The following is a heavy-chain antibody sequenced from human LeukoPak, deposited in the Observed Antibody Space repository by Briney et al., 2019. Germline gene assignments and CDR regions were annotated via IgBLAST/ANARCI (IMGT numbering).Heavy chain of an antibody. Sequence: GGSLRLSCAASGFTFDDYGTSWVRQAPGKGLEWVSGISWNSGSIGYADSVKGRFTISRDNAKNSLYLQMNSLRAEDTALYYCANSPSGYDSTFDYWGQGTLVTVSS. CDR3: ANSPSGYDSTFDY. D-gene: IGHD5-12*01. CDR1: GFTFDDYG. J-gene: IGHJ4*02. V-gene: IGHV3-9*01. CDR2: ISWNSGSI.